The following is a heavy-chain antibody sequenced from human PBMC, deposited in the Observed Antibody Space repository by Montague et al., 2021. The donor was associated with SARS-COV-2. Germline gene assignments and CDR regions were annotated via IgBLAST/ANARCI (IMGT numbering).Heavy chain of an antibody. V-gene: IGHV4-34*01. D-gene: IGHD3/OR15-3a*01. CDR3: ARKSFRARFLDWSFYFSF. J-gene: IGHJ4*03. CDR1: GGSFTTYY. CDR2: INHGGTT. Sequence: SETLSLTCAVYGGSFTTYYWSWIRQPPGKGLEWIGEINHGGTTNFNPAPKSRVTMSVDTYKNQFSLTLTSVTAADTAISFCARKSFRARFLDWSFYFSFWGQGAVVTGSS.